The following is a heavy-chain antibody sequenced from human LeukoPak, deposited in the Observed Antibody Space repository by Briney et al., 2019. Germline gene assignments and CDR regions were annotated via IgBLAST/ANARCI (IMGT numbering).Heavy chain of an antibody. D-gene: IGHD6-19*01. CDR1: GFTFSSYG. V-gene: IGHV3-48*01. Sequence: GGSLRLSCVVSGFTFSSYGMNWVRQAPGKGLEWVSYISSSGTTIYYADSVKGRFTISRDNAKNSLYLQMSSLRVEDTAVYYCARANNAGWFDYWGQGTWSPSPQ. CDR2: ISSSGTTI. CDR3: ARANNAGWFDY. J-gene: IGHJ4*02.